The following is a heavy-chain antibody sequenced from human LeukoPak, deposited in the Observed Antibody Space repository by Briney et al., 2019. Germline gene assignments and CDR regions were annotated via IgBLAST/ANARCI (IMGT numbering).Heavy chain of an antibody. CDR3: ARDRGPRSGYFDY. J-gene: IGHJ4*02. D-gene: IGHD1-14*01. Sequence: GGSLRLSCAASGFTFSSYWMSWVRQAPGKGLEWVANIKQDGSEKYYVDSVKGRFTISRDNAKNSLYLQTNSLRAEDTAVYYCARDRGPRSGYFDYWGQGTLVTVSS. CDR1: GFTFSSYW. V-gene: IGHV3-7*01. CDR2: IKQDGSEK.